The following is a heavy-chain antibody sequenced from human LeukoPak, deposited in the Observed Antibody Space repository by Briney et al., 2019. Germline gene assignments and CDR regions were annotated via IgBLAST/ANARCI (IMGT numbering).Heavy chain of an antibody. V-gene: IGHV3-66*01. J-gene: IGHJ4*02. CDR1: GFSITDHH. Sequence: PGGSLRLSCAGAGFSITDHHMDWVRQAPGKGLEWVSLIYSGGGTYYADSVKGRFTISRDNSRNTLSLQMNSLRVDDTAVYYCARGFRSVTTWGYFDYWGQGALVTVSS. CDR3: ARGFRSVTTWGYFDY. D-gene: IGHD4-17*01. CDR2: IYSGGGT.